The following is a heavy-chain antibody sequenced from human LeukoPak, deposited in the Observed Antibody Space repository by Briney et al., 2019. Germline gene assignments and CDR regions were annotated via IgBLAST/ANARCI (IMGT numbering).Heavy chain of an antibody. J-gene: IGHJ6*02. CDR3: ARERGPTYYDFWSGYYTPYYGMDV. Sequence: GGSLRLSCAASGFTFSSYWMSWVRQAPGKGLEWVANIKQDGSEKYYVDSVKGRFTISRDNAKNSLYLQMNSLRAEDTAVYYCARERGPTYYDFWSGYYTPYYGMDVWGQGTTVTVSS. V-gene: IGHV3-7*03. D-gene: IGHD3-3*01. CDR1: GFTFSSYW. CDR2: IKQDGSEK.